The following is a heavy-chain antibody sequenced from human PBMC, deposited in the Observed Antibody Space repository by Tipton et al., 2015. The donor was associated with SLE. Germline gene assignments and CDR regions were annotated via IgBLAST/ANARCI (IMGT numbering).Heavy chain of an antibody. CDR1: GYSFNTYW. D-gene: IGHD5-24*01. CDR2: IYPDDSDT. CDR3: ARHGLQEMATIAGIADAFDM. J-gene: IGHJ3*02. Sequence: QLVQSGAEVKKPGESLKIPCKGSGYSFNTYWIGWVRQMPGKGLEWIGIIYPDDSDTRYSPSFEGQVTMSADKSTSTAYLQWSSLKASDTAMYYCARHGLQEMATIAGIADAFDMWGQGTMVTVSS. V-gene: IGHV5-51*01.